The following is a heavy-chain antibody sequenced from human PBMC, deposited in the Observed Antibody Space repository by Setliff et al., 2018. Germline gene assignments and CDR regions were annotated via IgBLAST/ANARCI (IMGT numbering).Heavy chain of an antibody. Sequence: SETLSLTCTVSGGSFRSSRYYWGWIRQPPGKGLEWIGNIHYGGFFWYSPSLKSRVTISLDTSRKQFSLKLTSVTAADTAVYYCVRDAGDGYGVDAYAGGGFDIWGQGTMVT. V-gene: IGHV4-39*07. CDR2: IHYGGFF. D-gene: IGHD4-17*01. J-gene: IGHJ3*02. CDR1: GGSFRSSRYY. CDR3: VRDAGDGYGVDAYAGGGFDI.